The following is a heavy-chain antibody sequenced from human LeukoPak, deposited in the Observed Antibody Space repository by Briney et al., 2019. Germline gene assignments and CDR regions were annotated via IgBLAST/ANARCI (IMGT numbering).Heavy chain of an antibody. CDR1: GFTFSSYA. J-gene: IGHJ4*02. CDR2: ITMSGDSA. CDR3: ARTPNRFYDF. V-gene: IGHV3-23*01. Sequence: GGSLRLSCAASGFTFSSYAFNWVRQAPGKGLEWVSGITMSGDSAYYADSVKGRFTISRDNSKNTLYLQMTSLRAEDTALYYCARTPNRFYDFWGQGTLVTVSS.